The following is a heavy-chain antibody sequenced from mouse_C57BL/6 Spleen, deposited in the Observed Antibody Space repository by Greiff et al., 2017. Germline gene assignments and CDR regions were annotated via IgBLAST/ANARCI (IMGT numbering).Heavy chain of an antibody. D-gene: IGHD2-4*01. J-gene: IGHJ4*01. CDR1: GYTFTSYW. Sequence: VQLQQPGAELVRPGSSVKLSCKASGYTFTSYWMDWVKQRPGQGLEWIGNIYPSDSETHYNQKFKDKATLTVDKSASTAYMQLSSLTSKDSAVYYCARSGRRLRQGYYYAMDYWGKGTSVTVSS. V-gene: IGHV1-61*01. CDR2: IYPSDSET. CDR3: ARSGRRLRQGYYYAMDY.